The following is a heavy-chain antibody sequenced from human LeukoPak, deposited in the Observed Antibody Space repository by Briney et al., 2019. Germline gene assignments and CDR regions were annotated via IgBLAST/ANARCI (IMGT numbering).Heavy chain of an antibody. CDR2: ISGSGGST. CDR1: GFTLSSYA. V-gene: IGHV3-23*01. J-gene: IGHJ4*02. D-gene: IGHD5-12*01. CDR3: AKDGGYSGYDPTPYCFDY. Sequence: GGALRLSCADSGFTLSSYAMCWVRQAPGEGLEWVSAISGSGGSTYYADSVKGRFTISRDNSKNTLYLQMNSLRAADTAVYYCAKDGGYSGYDPTPYCFDYWGQGALGTVSS.